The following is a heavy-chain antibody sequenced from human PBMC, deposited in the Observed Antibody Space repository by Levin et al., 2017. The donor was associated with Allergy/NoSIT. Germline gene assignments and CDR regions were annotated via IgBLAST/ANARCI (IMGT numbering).Heavy chain of an antibody. CDR2: IDTTGVT. V-gene: IGHV3-13*01. CDR3: SRGTYGMDV. CDR1: GFTLSNYD. J-gene: IGHJ6*02. Sequence: GGSLRLSCAASGFTLSNYDMHWVRQVKGKGLEWVSGIDTTGVTYFPGSVKGRFTIFRENAKNSLYLQMNSLRAGDTAVYYCSRGTYGMDVWGQGTTVTVSS.